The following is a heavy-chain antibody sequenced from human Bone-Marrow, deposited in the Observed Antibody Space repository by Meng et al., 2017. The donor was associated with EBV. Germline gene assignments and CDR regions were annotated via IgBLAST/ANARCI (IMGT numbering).Heavy chain of an antibody. D-gene: IGHD1-26*01. Sequence: QVQLQQGGEGLLKPSGTLSLACAVYGGSFSGDYWSWIRQPPGKGLEWIGEINHSGSTNYNPSLKSRVTISVDTSKNQFSLKLSSVTAADTAVYYCARARVGATRGTYFDYWGQGTLVTVSS. J-gene: IGHJ4*02. V-gene: IGHV4-34*01. CDR1: GGSFSGDY. CDR2: INHSGST. CDR3: ARARVGATRGTYFDY.